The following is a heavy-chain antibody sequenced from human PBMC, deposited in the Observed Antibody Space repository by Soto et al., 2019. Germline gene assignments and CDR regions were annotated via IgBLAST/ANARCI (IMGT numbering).Heavy chain of an antibody. CDR2: IYYSGST. D-gene: IGHD2-8*01. J-gene: IGHJ4*02. CDR1: GGSISSSSYY. CDR3: ARPPPCTNGLCRLGELYLLY. V-gene: IGHV4-39*01. Sequence: PSETLSLTCTVSGGSISSSSYYWGWIRQPPGKGLEWIGSIYYSGSTYYNPSLKSRVTISVDTSKNQSSLKLSSVTAADKAVYYCARPPPCTNGLCRLGELYLLYWGQGTLVTVSS.